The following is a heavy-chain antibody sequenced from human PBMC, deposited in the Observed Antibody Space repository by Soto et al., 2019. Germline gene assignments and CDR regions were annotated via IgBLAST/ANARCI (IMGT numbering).Heavy chain of an antibody. V-gene: IGHV3-30-3*01. D-gene: IGHD3-10*01. CDR2: ISYDGSDK. Sequence: VQLLESGGGLVQPGGSLRLSCAASGFTFSSYSMSWVRQAPGKGLEWVAVISYDGSDKYYADSVKGRFTISRDNSKNTVYLQMNRLRPEDTDVYRCARRRFGNRPQDYFYYYGMDVWRQGTTVTVSS. CDR1: GFTFSSYS. J-gene: IGHJ6*02. CDR3: ARRRFGNRPQDYFYYYGMDV.